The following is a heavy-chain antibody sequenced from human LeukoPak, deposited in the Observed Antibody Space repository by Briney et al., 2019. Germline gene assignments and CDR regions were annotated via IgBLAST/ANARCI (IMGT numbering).Heavy chain of an antibody. Sequence: GGSLRLSCAASGYTFSNFAKTWVRRAPGRGREWVSDITGTTGDTNYADSVKGRFTISRDNSKNTMYLQMTRLRAEDTAIYYCARSQAPQWRRDDPYNDASDIWGQGTMVTVSS. D-gene: IGHD5-24*01. CDR2: ITGTTGDT. CDR1: GYTFSNFA. CDR3: ARSQAPQWRRDDPYNDASDI. J-gene: IGHJ3*02. V-gene: IGHV3-23*01.